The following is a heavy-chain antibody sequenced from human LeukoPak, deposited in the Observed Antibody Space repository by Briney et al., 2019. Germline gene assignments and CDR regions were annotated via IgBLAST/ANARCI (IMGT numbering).Heavy chain of an antibody. Sequence: GGSLRLSCAASGFTFSSYSMNWVRQAPGKGLEWVSYISSSSSTIYYADSVKGRFTISRDNAKNSLYLQMNSLRAEDTAVYYCARDPLGYCSSTSCWYFDYWGQGTLVTVSS. J-gene: IGHJ4*02. CDR3: ARDPLGYCSSTSCWYFDY. CDR2: ISSSSSTI. V-gene: IGHV3-48*01. D-gene: IGHD2-2*03. CDR1: GFTFSSYS.